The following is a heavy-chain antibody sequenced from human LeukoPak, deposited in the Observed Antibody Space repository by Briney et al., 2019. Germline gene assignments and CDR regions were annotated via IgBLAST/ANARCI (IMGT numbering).Heavy chain of an antibody. V-gene: IGHV3-23*01. Sequence: PGGSLRLSRAACGFTFSSYAMSWVRPAPGKGLEWVSAISGSGGSTYYADSVKGRFTISRDNSKNTLYLQMNSLRAEDTAVYYCAKARKDGYNPSYYFDYWGQGTLVTVSS. CDR2: ISGSGGST. J-gene: IGHJ4*02. CDR1: GFTFSSYA. CDR3: AKARKDGYNPSYYFDY. D-gene: IGHD5-24*01.